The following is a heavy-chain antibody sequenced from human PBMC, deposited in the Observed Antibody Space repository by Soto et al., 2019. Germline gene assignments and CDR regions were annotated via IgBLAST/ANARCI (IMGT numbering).Heavy chain of an antibody. CDR3: ARAGDDCSAANCYVIDY. CDR1: GYTFTSYA. J-gene: IGHJ4*02. D-gene: IGHD2-2*01. V-gene: IGHV1-3*04. Sequence: ASVKVSCKASGYTFTSYAMHWVRQAPGQRLEWMGWINTGKGNTKYSQKFQGRVTITSDTSASTAYMDLSSLRSEDTAMYYCARAGDDCSAANCYVIDYWGQGTLVTVSS. CDR2: INTGKGNT.